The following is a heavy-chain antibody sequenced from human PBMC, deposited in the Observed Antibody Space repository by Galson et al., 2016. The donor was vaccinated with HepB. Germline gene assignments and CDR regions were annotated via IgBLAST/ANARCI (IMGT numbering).Heavy chain of an antibody. CDR1: GFTFSRYE. CDR2: ISSSGTTI. CDR3: ARMFPLYSSGWYVRGDGWFDS. J-gene: IGHJ5*01. V-gene: IGHV3-48*03. Sequence: SLRLSCAASGFTFSRYEMNWVRQAPGKGLEWVSYISSSGTTIYYADSVKGRFTISRDNAENSLYLHMNSLTGGDTAVYYCARMFPLYSSGWYVRGDGWFDSWGQGTLVTVSS. D-gene: IGHD6-19*01.